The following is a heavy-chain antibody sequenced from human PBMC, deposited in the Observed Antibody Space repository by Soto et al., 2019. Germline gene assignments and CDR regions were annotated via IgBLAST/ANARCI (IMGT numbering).Heavy chain of an antibody. CDR3: ANYQSGAFDI. CDR1: GVSISSYC. CDR2: IYYSGST. D-gene: IGHD2-2*01. Sequence: PSETLSLTCTVSGVSISSYCWSWIRQPPGKGLEWIGYIYYSGSTNYNPSLKSRVTISVDTPKNQFSLKLSSVTAADTAVYYCANYQSGAFDIWGQGTMVTVSS. V-gene: IGHV4-59*01. J-gene: IGHJ3*02.